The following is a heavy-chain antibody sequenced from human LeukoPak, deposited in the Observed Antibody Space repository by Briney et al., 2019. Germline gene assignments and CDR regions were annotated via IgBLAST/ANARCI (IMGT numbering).Heavy chain of an antibody. V-gene: IGHV1-18*01. Sequence: ASVKVSCKASGYTFTSYGISWVRQAPGQGLEWMGWISAYNGNTNYAQKLQGRVTITADESTSTAYMELSSLRSEDTAVYYCARGAELITFGGVIVLDYWGQGTLVTVSS. CDR1: GYTFTSYG. CDR3: ARGAELITFGGVIVLDY. CDR2: ISAYNGNT. J-gene: IGHJ4*02. D-gene: IGHD3-16*02.